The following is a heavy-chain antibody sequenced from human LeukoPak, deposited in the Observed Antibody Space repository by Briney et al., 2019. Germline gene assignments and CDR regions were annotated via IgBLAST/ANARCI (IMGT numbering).Heavy chain of an antibody. CDR3: ARVAGRGHYLDY. CDR2: ISAYNGNT. Sequence: ASVKVSCKSSVYTFTSYGISWVRQAPGQGLGWMGCISAYNGNTNYAHKLHGRLTITTDTSSNKAYMELRSLISDDTAVYYRARVAGRGHYLDYWGQGTLVTVSS. D-gene: IGHD6-19*01. J-gene: IGHJ4*02. V-gene: IGHV1-18*01. CDR1: VYTFTSYG.